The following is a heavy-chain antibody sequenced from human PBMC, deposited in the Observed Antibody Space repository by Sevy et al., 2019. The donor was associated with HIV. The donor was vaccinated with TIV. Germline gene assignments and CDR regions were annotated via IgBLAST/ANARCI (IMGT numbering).Heavy chain of an antibody. Sequence: GGSLRLSCAASGFTFSSYWMSWVRQAPGKGLEWMTNIKQDGSEKYYVDSVKGRFTSSRDNAKNSLYLQMNSLRAEDTAVYYCARDQGNTGIYYYYGMDVWGQGTTVTVSS. CDR2: IKQDGSEK. J-gene: IGHJ6*02. CDR1: GFTFSSYW. V-gene: IGHV3-7*01. CDR3: ARDQGNTGIYYYYGMDV. D-gene: IGHD3-10*01.